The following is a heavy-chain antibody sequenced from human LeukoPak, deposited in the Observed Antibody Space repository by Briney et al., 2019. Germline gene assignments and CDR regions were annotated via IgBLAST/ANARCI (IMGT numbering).Heavy chain of an antibody. CDR3: ARDARLRYFDWPRKLIPYYFDY. D-gene: IGHD3-9*01. Sequence: SETLSLACAVYGGSFSGYYWSWIRQPPGKGLEWIGEINHSGSTNYNPSLKSRVTISVDTSKNQSSLKLSSVTAADTAVYYCARDARLRYFDWPRKLIPYYFDYWGQGTLVTVSS. J-gene: IGHJ4*02. CDR1: GGSFSGYY. V-gene: IGHV4-34*01. CDR2: INHSGST.